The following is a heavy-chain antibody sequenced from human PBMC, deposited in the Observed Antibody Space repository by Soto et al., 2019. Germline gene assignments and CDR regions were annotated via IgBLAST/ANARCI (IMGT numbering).Heavy chain of an antibody. CDR1: GYSFTDYH. V-gene: IGHV1-2*04. Sequence: ASVKVSCKASGYSFTDYHIHWVRQAPGQGLEWLGRINPKSGGTSTAQKFQGWVTMTTDTSISTASMQLTRLTSDDTAIYYFAIFDCTDCSNGVCSVFYNQDMDVWGQGTTVTVCS. CDR3: AIFDCTDCSNGVCSVFYNQDMDV. D-gene: IGHD2-8*01. CDR2: INPKSGGT. J-gene: IGHJ6*01.